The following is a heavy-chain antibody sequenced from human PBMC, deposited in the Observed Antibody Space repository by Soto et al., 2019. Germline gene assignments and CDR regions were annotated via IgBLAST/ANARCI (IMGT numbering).Heavy chain of an antibody. CDR1: GGSISSSSYY. CDR3: ARRIVVVVAAPDAFDI. V-gene: IGHV4-39*01. CDR2: IYYSGST. J-gene: IGHJ3*02. Sequence: SETLSLTCTVSGGSISSSSYYWGWIRQPPGKGLEWIGSIYYSGSTYYNPSLKSRVTISVDTSKNQFSLKLSSVTAADTAVYYCARRIVVVVAAPDAFDIWGQGTMVTVSS. D-gene: IGHD2-15*01.